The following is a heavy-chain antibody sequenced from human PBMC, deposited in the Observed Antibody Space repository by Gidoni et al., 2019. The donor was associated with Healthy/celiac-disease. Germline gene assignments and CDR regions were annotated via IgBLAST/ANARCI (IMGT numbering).Heavy chain of an antibody. CDR1: GGSFSGCY. V-gene: IGHV4-34*01. J-gene: IGHJ4*02. D-gene: IGHD3-10*01. CDR2: INHSGST. CDR3: ARASYGRNFDY. Sequence: QVQLQQWGAGLLKPSETLSLTCAVYGGSFSGCYWSWIRQPPGKGLEWIGEINHSGSTNYNPSLKSRVTISVDTSKNQFSLKLSSVTAADTAVYYCARASYGRNFDYWGQGTLVTVSS.